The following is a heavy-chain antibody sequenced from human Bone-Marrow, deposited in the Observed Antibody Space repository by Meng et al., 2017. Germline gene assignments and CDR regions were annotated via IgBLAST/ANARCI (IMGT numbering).Heavy chain of an antibody. V-gene: IGHV4-4*02. CDR2: IYQSGST. Sequence: QVRLQVRRRGVGEAAGSLSLPSAVSGGSTSSSYWWSWVRQPPGKGPEWLGEIYQSGSTNYNPSLKSRVTISVDKSKNQFYLKLSFVTAADTAVYYCARRFGVVIISSGAFDIWGQGTMVTVSS. CDR1: GGSTSSSYW. J-gene: IGHJ3*02. CDR3: ARRFGVVIISSGAFDI. D-gene: IGHD3-3*01.